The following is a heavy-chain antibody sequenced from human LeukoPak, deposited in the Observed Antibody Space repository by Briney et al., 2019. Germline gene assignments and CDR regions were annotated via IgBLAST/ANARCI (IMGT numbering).Heavy chain of an antibody. Sequence: ASVKVSCKASGYTFTSYYMHWVRQAPGQGLEWTGIINPSGGSTSYAQKFQGRVTMTRDTSTSTVYMELRSLGSDDTAVYYCARVPFATGVLSNRPQKYYFGMDVWGQGTTVTVSS. CDR3: ARVPFATGVLSNRPQKYYFGMDV. CDR2: INPSGGST. CDR1: GYTFTSYY. V-gene: IGHV1-46*01. D-gene: IGHD3-16*01. J-gene: IGHJ6*02.